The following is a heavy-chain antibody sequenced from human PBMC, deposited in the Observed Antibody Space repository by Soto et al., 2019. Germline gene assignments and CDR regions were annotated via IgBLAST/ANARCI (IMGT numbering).Heavy chain of an antibody. D-gene: IGHD3-9*01. J-gene: IGHJ4*02. V-gene: IGHV1-3*01. Sequence: QVQLVQSGAEVKKPGASVKVSCKASGYTFTSYAMHWVRQAPGQRLEWMGWINAGNGNTKYSQKFQGRVTITRDTSASTAYMGLSSLRSEDTAVYYCARGLRYFDWLADYWGQGTLVTVSS. CDR3: ARGLRYFDWLADY. CDR1: GYTFTSYA. CDR2: INAGNGNT.